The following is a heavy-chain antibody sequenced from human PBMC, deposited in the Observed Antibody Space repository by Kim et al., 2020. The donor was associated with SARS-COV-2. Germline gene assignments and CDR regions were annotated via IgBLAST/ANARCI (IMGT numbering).Heavy chain of an antibody. CDR2: IWYDGSNK. CDR1: GFTFSSYG. Sequence: GGSLRLSCAASGFTFSSYGMHWVRQAPGKWLEWVAVIWYDGSNKYYADSVKGRFTISRDNSKNTLYLQMNSLRAEDTAVYYCARGVYSYYGMDVWGQGTTVAVSS. D-gene: IGHD3-16*01. J-gene: IGHJ6*02. V-gene: IGHV3-33*01. CDR3: ARGVYSYYGMDV.